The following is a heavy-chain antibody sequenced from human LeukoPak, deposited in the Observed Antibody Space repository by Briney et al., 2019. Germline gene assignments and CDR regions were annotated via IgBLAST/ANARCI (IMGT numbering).Heavy chain of an antibody. CDR3: VRHSGWYFGY. V-gene: IGHV4-4*02. CDR1: GDSVSGSFW. CDR2: IHHSGSS. D-gene: IGHD6-19*01. J-gene: IGHJ4*02. Sequence: SETLSLTCAVSGDSVSGSFWWSWVRQPPHKGLEWIGEIHHSGSSNYNPSPESRVIISLDGSKNLLSLELSSVTAADTAVYYCVRHSGWYFGYWGQGTLVTVSS.